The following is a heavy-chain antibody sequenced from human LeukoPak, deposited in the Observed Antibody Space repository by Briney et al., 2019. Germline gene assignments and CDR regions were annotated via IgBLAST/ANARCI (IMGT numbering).Heavy chain of an antibody. CDR2: MNPNSGNT. CDR1: GYTFTSYD. Sequence: GASLKASCKASGYTFTSYDINWVRQPTGQGPEWMGWMNPNSGNTGYAQKFQGRVIMTRNTSISTAYMDLSSLKSEDTAVYYCARDFRAVAGRGAFDIWGQGTMVTVSS. V-gene: IGHV1-8*01. D-gene: IGHD6-19*01. CDR3: ARDFRAVAGRGAFDI. J-gene: IGHJ3*02.